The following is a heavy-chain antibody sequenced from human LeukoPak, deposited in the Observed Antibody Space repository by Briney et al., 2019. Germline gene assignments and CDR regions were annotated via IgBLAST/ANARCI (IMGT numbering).Heavy chain of an antibody. CDR3: AKDGSGRYLTYFDY. J-gene: IGHJ4*02. CDR2: VNSDGIIT. V-gene: IGHV3-74*01. Sequence: PGGSLRLSCAASGFTFSSYWMHWVRQAPGKGLVWVSRVNSDGIITTYADSVKGRFTISRDNAKNTLYLQMNSLRAEDTAVYYCAKDGSGRYLTYFDYWGQGTLVTVSS. CDR1: GFTFSSYW. D-gene: IGHD1-26*01.